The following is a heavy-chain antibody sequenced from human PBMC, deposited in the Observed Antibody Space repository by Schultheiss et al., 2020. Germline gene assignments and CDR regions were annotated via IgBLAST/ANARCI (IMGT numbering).Heavy chain of an antibody. CDR1: GFTFDDYT. V-gene: IGHV3-43*01. CDR3: AKDKGAELGGRYYYYGMDV. D-gene: IGHD1-26*01. J-gene: IGHJ6*02. Sequence: WGSLRLSCAASGFTFDDYTMHWVRQAPGKGLEWVSLISWDGGSTYYADSVKGRFTISRDNSKNSLYLQMNSLRTEDTALYYCAKDKGAELGGRYYYYGMDVWGQGTTVTVSS. CDR2: ISWDGGST.